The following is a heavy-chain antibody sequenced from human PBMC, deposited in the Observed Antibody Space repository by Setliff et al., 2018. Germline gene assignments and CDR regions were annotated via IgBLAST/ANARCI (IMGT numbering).Heavy chain of an antibody. CDR3: TRRPRGRAAFDI. CDR2: IYSSGTT. Sequence: PSETLSLTCTVSGGSISTSSHHWVWLRQSPGKGLEWIGTIYSSGTTYYNLSLKSRVTISLDTSKSQFSLNLGSVTAADTAVYYCTRRPRGRAAFDIWGQGTMVTVSS. D-gene: IGHD3-10*01. V-gene: IGHV4-39*01. J-gene: IGHJ3*02. CDR1: GGSISTSSHH.